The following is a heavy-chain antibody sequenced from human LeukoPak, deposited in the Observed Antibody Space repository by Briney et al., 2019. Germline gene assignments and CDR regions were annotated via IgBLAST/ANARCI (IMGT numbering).Heavy chain of an antibody. CDR2: IYYIGST. CDR1: GGSISSYY. CDR3: ARGIAAFEFDY. V-gene: IGHV4-59*01. J-gene: IGHJ4*02. D-gene: IGHD6-6*01. Sequence: PSETLSLTCTVSGGSISSYYWSWIRQPPGKGLEWIGYIYYIGSTNYNPSLKSRVTISVDTSKNQFSLKLSSVTAADTAVYYCARGIAAFEFDYWGQGTLVTVSS.